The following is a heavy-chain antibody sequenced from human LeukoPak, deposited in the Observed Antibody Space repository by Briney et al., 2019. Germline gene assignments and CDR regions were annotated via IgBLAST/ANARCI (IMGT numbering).Heavy chain of an antibody. Sequence: SETLSLTCDVSGGSVTSTNWWTWVRQPPGKGLEWIGEVHLDGRTNYNPSLKSRVTISVDTSKNQFSLKLSSVTAADTAVYYCARFRGGQHLEPFDYWGQGTLVTVSS. CDR3: ARFRGGQHLEPFDY. CDR2: VHLDGRT. J-gene: IGHJ4*02. V-gene: IGHV4-4*02. CDR1: GGSVTSTNW. D-gene: IGHD6-13*01.